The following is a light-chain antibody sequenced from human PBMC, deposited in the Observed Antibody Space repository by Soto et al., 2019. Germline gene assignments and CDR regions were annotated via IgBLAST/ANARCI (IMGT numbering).Light chain of an antibody. CDR2: DVS. CDR1: SSDVGGYNY. CDR3: CSYAGSYTFAV. Sequence: QSALTQPRSVSGSPGQSVTISCTGTSSDVGGYNYVSWYQQHPGKAPKLMIYDVSKRPSGVPDRFSGSKSGNTASLTISGLRAEDEADYYCCSYAGSYTFAVFGGGTKLTVL. J-gene: IGLJ2*01. V-gene: IGLV2-11*01.